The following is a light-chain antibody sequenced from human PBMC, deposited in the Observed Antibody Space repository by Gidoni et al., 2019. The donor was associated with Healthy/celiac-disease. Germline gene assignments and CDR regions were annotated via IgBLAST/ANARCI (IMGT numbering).Light chain of an antibody. CDR3: QQYGSSRET. V-gene: IGKV3-20*01. Sequence: EIVLTQSPGTLSLAPGERATLSCRASQIVSSSYLAWYQQKPGQAPRLLIYGASSRATGIPDRFSGSGSGTDFTLTISRLEPEDFAVYYCQQYGSSRETFGQGTKVEIK. CDR1: QIVSSSY. J-gene: IGKJ1*01. CDR2: GAS.